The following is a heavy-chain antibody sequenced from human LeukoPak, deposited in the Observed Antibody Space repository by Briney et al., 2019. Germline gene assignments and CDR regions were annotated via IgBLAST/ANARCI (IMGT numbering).Heavy chain of an antibody. CDR3: AKGLRGYSYGARDWFDP. J-gene: IGHJ5*02. D-gene: IGHD5-18*01. CDR1: GFTFSSYA. Sequence: GGSLRLSCAASGFTFSSYAMSWVRQAPGKGLEWVSGISWNSGSIGYADSVKGRFTISRDNAKNSLYLQMNSLRAEDTALYYCAKGLRGYSYGARDWFDPWGQGTLVTVSS. CDR2: ISWNSGSI. V-gene: IGHV3-9*01.